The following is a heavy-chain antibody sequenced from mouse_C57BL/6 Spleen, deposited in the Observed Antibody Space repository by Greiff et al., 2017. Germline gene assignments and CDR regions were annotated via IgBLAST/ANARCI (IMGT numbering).Heavy chain of an antibody. CDR3: ARGGRWLEDY. V-gene: IGHV1-50*01. CDR2: IDPSDSYT. CDR1: GYTFTSYW. J-gene: IGHJ2*01. Sequence: QVQLQQPGAELVKPGASVKLSCKASGYTFTSYWMQWVKQRPGQGLEWIGEIDPSDSYTNYNQKFKGKATLTVDTSSSTAYMQLSSLTSEDSAVYYCARGGRWLEDYWGQGTTLTVSS. D-gene: IGHD2-3*01.